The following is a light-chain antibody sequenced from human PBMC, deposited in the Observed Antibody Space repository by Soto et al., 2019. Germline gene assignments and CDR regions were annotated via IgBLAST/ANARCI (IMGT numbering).Light chain of an antibody. V-gene: IGKV4-1*01. CDR3: QQYYSTPPT. CDR1: QSVLYSSNNKNY. Sequence: DIVMTQSPDSLAVSLGERATINCKSSQSVLYSSNNKNYLAWYQQKPGQPPKELIYWASTQESGVPDRFSGSGSGTDFTLTISSLQAEDVAVYYCQQYYSTPPTFGGGTKVEIK. J-gene: IGKJ4*01. CDR2: WAS.